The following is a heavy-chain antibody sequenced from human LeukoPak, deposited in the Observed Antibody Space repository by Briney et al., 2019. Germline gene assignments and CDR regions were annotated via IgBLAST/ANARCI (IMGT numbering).Heavy chain of an antibody. D-gene: IGHD6-19*01. V-gene: IGHV3-30*18. CDR1: GFTFSSYG. CDR3: AKVPNTGWHGAFDY. J-gene: IGHJ4*02. Sequence: GGSLRLSCAASGFTFSSYGMHWVRQAPGKGLEWVAPISYDGTNTYYADSVKGRFTISRDNSKDTLYLQMDSLRPDDTAVYYFAKVPNTGWHGAFDYWGQGTLVTVSS. CDR2: ISYDGTNT.